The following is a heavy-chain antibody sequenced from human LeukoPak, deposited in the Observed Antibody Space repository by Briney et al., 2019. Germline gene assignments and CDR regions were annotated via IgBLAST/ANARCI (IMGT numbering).Heavy chain of an antibody. V-gene: IGHV3-53*01. J-gene: IGHJ6*03. CDR1: GFTVSSNY. Sequence: GGSLRLSCAASGFTVSSNYMSWVRQAPGKGLEWVSVIYSGGSTYYADSVKGRFTTSRDNSKDTLYLQMNSLRAEDTAVYYCARDGAPYYMDVWGKGTTVTVSS. CDR2: IYSGGST. CDR3: ARDGAPYYMDV.